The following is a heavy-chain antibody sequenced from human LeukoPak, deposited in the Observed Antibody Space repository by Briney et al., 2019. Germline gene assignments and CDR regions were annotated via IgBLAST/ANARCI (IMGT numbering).Heavy chain of an antibody. D-gene: IGHD1-1*01. CDR1: GFTFSDYY. Sequence: GGSLRLSCAASGFTFSDYYMSWIRQAPGKGLEWVSYISSSSSSYIYYADSVKGRFTISRDNAKNSLYLQMNSLRAEDTAVYYCARDAAGTTSFFDYWGQGTLVTVSS. CDR3: ARDAAGTTSFFDY. V-gene: IGHV3-11*06. CDR2: ISSSSSSYI. J-gene: IGHJ4*02.